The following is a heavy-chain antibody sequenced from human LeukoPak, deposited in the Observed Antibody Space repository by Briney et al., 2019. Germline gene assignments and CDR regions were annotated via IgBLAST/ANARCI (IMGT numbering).Heavy chain of an antibody. J-gene: IGHJ4*02. V-gene: IGHV1-69*13. D-gene: IGHD3-9*01. CDR2: IFPIFGTA. Sequence: SVKVSCKASGGTFSSYAISWVRQAPGQGLEWMGGIFPIFGTANYAQKFQGRVTITADESTSTAYMELSSLRSEDTAVYYCARGESGYDILTGYYNLPLGYWGQGTLVTVTS. CDR3: ARGESGYDILTGYYNLPLGY. CDR1: GGTFSSYA.